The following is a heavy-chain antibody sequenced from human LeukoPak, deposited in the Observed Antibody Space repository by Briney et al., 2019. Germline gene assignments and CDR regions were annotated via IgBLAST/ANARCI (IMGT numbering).Heavy chain of an antibody. V-gene: IGHV3-23*01. D-gene: IGHD3-9*01. CDR1: GFTVTNYA. CDR2: ISGRDDST. J-gene: IGHJ4*02. Sequence: GASLRLSCAASGFTVTNYAMYWVRQAPGKGLEWVSAISGRDDSTYYADSVKGRFTISRDTSKNTLFLQMNSLRAEDTAVYYCAKWGDYDILTGYYDPDYWGQGTLSPSPQ. CDR3: AKWGDYDILTGYYDPDY.